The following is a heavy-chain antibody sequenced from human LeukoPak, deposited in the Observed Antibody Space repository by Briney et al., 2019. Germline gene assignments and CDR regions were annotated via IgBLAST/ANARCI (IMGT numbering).Heavy chain of an antibody. D-gene: IGHD2-2*01. CDR3: ARDGVVPAAIDYYYYYMDV. CDR2: IIPILGIA. J-gene: IGHJ6*03. Sequence: ASVKVSCKASGGTFSSDTISWVRQAPGQGLEWMGRIIPILGIANYAQKFQGRVTITADKSTSTAYMELSSLRSEDTAVYYCARDGVVPAAIDYYYYYMDVWGKGTTVTVSS. CDR1: GGTFSSDT. V-gene: IGHV1-69*04.